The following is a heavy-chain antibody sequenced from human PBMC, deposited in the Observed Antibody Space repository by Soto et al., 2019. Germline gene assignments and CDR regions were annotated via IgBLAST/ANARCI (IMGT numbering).Heavy chain of an antibody. CDR2: ISYDGSNK. CDR1: GFTFSSYA. D-gene: IGHD6-19*01. V-gene: IGHV3-30-3*01. Sequence: GGSLRLSCAASGFTFSSYAMHWVRQAPGKGLEWVAVISYDGSNKYYADSVKGRFTISRDNSKNTLYLQMNSLRAEDTAVYYCARDLRAVAAPGFDYWGQGT. CDR3: ARDLRAVAAPGFDY. J-gene: IGHJ4*02.